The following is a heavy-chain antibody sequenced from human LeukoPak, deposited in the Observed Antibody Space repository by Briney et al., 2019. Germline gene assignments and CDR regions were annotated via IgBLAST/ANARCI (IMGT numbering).Heavy chain of an antibody. CDR3: ARDRVGVGGNGWEN. CDR1: GYTFSSYD. V-gene: IGHV1-8*01. D-gene: IGHD6-19*01. CDR2: MNPNSGNT. Sequence: ASVKVSCKASGYTFSSYDINWVRQATGQGLEWMGWMNPNSGNTGYVQRFQGRVIMTRDTSISTAYMELSSLTSEDTAVYFCARDRVGVGGNGWENWGQGTLVTVSS. J-gene: IGHJ4*02.